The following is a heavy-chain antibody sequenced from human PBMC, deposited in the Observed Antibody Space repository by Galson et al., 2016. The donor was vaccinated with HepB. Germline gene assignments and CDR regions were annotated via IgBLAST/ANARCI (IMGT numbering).Heavy chain of an antibody. CDR1: GVAINTKW. D-gene: IGHD6-19*01. J-gene: IGHJ4*02. Sequence: SETLSLTCAVSGVAINTKWWSWVRQPPGKGLEWIGEIDHRGNTNYNPSLKSRVIISVDESKNQFSLKVNSVTAADTAVYYCVGQHGGGWYNLDYWGQGTLVTVSS. CDR3: VGQHGGGWYNLDY. CDR2: IDHRGNT. V-gene: IGHV4-4*02.